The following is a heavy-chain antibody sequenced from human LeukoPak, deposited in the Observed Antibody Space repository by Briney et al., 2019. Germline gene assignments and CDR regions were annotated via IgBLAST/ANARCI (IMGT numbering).Heavy chain of an antibody. D-gene: IGHD3-22*01. CDR3: ARTLYYYDSSEADAFDI. J-gene: IGHJ3*02. Sequence: SETLSLTCTVSGGSISSYYWSWIRQPPGKGLGWIGYIYYSGSTNYNPSLKSRVTISVDTSKNQFSLKLSSVTAADTAVYYCARTLYYYDSSEADAFDIWGQGTMVTVSS. V-gene: IGHV4-59*01. CDR2: IYYSGST. CDR1: GGSISSYY.